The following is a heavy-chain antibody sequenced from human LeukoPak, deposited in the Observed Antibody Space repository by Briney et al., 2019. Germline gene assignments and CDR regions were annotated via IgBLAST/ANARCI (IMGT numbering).Heavy chain of an antibody. V-gene: IGHV3-33*01. CDR3: ARDPGGDDYGFDY. D-gene: IGHD5-12*01. Sequence: PGRSLRLSCAASGVTLSSYGMHWVPQTPAKGLEWVAVICFDGSNKYYADSVKGRFTTSRDNSKNTLYLQMNSLRAEDTAVYYCARDPGGDDYGFDYWGQGTLVTVSS. J-gene: IGHJ4*02. CDR2: ICFDGSNK. CDR1: GVTLSSYG.